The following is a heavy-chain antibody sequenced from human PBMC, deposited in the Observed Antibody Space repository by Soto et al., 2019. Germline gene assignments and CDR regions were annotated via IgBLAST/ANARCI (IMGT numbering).Heavy chain of an antibody. J-gene: IGHJ4*02. V-gene: IGHV4-4*02. CDR1: GGSFTSNNW. Sequence: SETLSLTCAVSGGSFTSNNWWTWVRPPPGQGLEWIGEIYRTGSTNYNPSLKSRVTISLDKSENQFSLKVTSLTAADTAVYYCASRDPGTSVDYWGQGTLVTVSS. D-gene: IGHD1-7*01. CDR2: IYRTGST. CDR3: ASRDPGTSVDY.